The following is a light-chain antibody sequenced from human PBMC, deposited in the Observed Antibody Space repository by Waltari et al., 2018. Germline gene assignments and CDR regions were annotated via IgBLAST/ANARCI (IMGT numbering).Light chain of an antibody. V-gene: IGLV2-14*03. J-gene: IGLJ1*01. CDR1: TSDVGASNS. CDR3: SSYTSAYTLV. Sequence: QSALTQPASVSGSPGQSIIISCTGTTSDVGASNSSSWYQQHPGSAPRLMVYDVTNRPAGVSHRFFGSKSGNTASLTISGLRAEDEADYYCSSYTSAYTLVFGTGTKVTVL. CDR2: DVT.